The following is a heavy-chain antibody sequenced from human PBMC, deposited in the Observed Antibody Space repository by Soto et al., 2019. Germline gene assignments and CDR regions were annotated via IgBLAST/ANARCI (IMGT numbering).Heavy chain of an antibody. Sequence: QVRLVQSGAEVKKPGASVKISCKASGITYTTYPIHWVRQAPGQGLEWMGWINAGNGDTRYSQRFQGRVTLTRDTSATTTYMDLSSLRSEDTSIYYCARAISGYDTWGQGTLVTVSS. J-gene: IGHJ4*02. D-gene: IGHD5-12*01. CDR2: INAGNGDT. CDR1: GITYTTYP. CDR3: ARAISGYDT. V-gene: IGHV1-3*01.